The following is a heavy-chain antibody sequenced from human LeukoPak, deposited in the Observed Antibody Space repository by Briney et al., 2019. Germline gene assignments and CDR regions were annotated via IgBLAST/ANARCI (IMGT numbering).Heavy chain of an antibody. Sequence: PGGSLRLSCAASGFTLSSYAMHWVRQAPGKGLEWVAIVSYDGNNKYYADSVKGRFTISRDDSRNTLSLQMNSLRTEDTAVYYCARDQMGFGSAFDIWGQGTMVIVSS. CDR3: ARDQMGFGSAFDI. CDR2: VSYDGNNK. J-gene: IGHJ3*02. V-gene: IGHV3-30-3*01. CDR1: GFTLSSYA. D-gene: IGHD3-10*01.